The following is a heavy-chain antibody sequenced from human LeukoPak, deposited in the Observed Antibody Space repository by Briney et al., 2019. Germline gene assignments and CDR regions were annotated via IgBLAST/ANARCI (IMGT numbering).Heavy chain of an antibody. Sequence: PSETLSLTCTVSGYSISSGYYWGWIRQPPGKGLEWIGSIYHSGSTYYNPSLKSRVTISVDTSKNQFSLKLSSVTAADTAVYYCARVADTANDYWGQGTLVTVSS. D-gene: IGHD5-18*01. CDR3: ARVADTANDY. V-gene: IGHV4-38-2*02. CDR2: IYHSGST. J-gene: IGHJ4*02. CDR1: GYSISSGYY.